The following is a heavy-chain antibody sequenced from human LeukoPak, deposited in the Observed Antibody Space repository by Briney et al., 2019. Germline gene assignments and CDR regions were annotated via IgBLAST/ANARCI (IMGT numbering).Heavy chain of an antibody. CDR3: ARSQNYYGSGDY. CDR1: GDYY. CDR2: IYYTGKT. V-gene: IGHV4-59*01. D-gene: IGHD3-10*01. J-gene: IGHJ4*02. Sequence: KPSETLSLTCAVYGDYYWSWLRQPPGKALEWIGYIYYTGKTYYNPSLEGRVTILVDTSRNHFSVKLSSVTAADTAVYYCARSQNYYGSGDYWSQGTLVTVSS.